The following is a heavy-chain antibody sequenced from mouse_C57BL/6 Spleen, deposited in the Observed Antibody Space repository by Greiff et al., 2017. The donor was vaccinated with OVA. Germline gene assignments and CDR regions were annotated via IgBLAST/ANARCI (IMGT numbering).Heavy chain of an antibody. J-gene: IGHJ2*01. V-gene: IGHV1-80*01. Sequence: QVQLKQSGAELVKPGASVKISCKASGYAFSSYWMNWVKQRPGKGLEWIGQIYPGDGDTNYNGKFKGKATLTADKSSSTAYMQLSSLTSEDSAVYVCARTYSSGWGYFDYWGQGTTLTVSS. D-gene: IGHD3-2*02. CDR2: IYPGDGDT. CDR3: ARTYSSGWGYFDY. CDR1: GYAFSSYW.